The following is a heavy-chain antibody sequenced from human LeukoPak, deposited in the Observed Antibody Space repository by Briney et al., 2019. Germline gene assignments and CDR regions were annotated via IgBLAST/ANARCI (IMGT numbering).Heavy chain of an antibody. CDR2: IKQDGSEK. CDR1: GFTFSNYW. D-gene: IGHD1-1*01. CDR3: ASRRGYKWNDVG. V-gene: IGHV3-7*01. J-gene: IGHJ1*01. Sequence: PGGSLRLSCAAPGFTFSNYWMSWVRQAPGKGLEWVANIKQDGSEKYYVDAVKGRFTISRDNAKNSLYLQMNSLRHEDTAVYFCASRRGYKWNDVGWGQGTLVTVSS.